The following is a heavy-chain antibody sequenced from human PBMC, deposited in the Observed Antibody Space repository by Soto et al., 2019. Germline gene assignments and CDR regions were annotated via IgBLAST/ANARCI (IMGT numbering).Heavy chain of an antibody. V-gene: IGHV5-51*01. Sequence: GASLKISGTVSGDILTKYWTGRVRQNPAKGLEWMGIIYPYDSELRCSPSSQGQVTITADKSSNTAYLQWTSLKASDTAMYFCARASFAGRHYYSGMDVWGQGTTVTVSS. CDR2: IYPYDSEL. CDR1: GDILTKYW. D-gene: IGHD3-16*01. J-gene: IGHJ6*02. CDR3: ARASFAGRHYYSGMDV.